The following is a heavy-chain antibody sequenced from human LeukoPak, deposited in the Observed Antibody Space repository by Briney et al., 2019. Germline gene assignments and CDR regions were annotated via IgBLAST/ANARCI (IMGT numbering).Heavy chain of an antibody. J-gene: IGHJ5*01. CDR1: GYTFTDHY. Sequence: ASVKVSCKASGYTFTDHYMYWVRQAPGQGLEWMGWINPNSGGTNYAQKFQGRVTITRDTSINTVYMELSRLRSDDTAQYYCETSVAPNSFDSWGQGTLVTVSS. V-gene: IGHV1-2*02. CDR3: ETSVAPNSFDS. D-gene: IGHD4-23*01. CDR2: INPNSGGT.